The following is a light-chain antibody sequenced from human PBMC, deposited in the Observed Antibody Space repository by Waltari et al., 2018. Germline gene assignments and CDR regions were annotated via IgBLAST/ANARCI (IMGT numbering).Light chain of an antibody. CDR3: QSADTSGSWV. CDR2: KDT. V-gene: IGLV3-25*03. J-gene: IGLJ3*02. Sequence: SYELTQPPSVSVSPGQTARITCSGGALPKDDAQWHHQKPGQVPVLVMYKDTERPSGIPERFSGSTSGTTVTLTIGGVQAEDEADYYCQSADTSGSWVFGGGTKLAVL. CDR1: ALPKDD.